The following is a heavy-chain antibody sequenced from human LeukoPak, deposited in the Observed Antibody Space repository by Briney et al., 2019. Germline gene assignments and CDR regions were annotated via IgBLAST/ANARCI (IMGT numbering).Heavy chain of an antibody. J-gene: IGHJ4*02. Sequence: ASVKVSCKASGGTFSSYAISWVRQAPGQGLEWMGRIIPILGIANYAQEFQGRVMITADKSTSTAYMELSSLRSEDTAVYYCARGTMVRGVDDFDYWGQGTLVTVSS. D-gene: IGHD3-10*01. CDR3: ARGTMVRGVDDFDY. CDR2: IIPILGIA. CDR1: GGTFSSYA. V-gene: IGHV1-69*04.